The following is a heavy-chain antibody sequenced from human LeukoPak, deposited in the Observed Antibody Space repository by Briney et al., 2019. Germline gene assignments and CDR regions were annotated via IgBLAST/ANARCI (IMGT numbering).Heavy chain of an antibody. D-gene: IGHD1-14*01. CDR3: AKGWKGNLDY. J-gene: IGHJ4*02. V-gene: IGHV3-23*01. CDR2: IDAGGGDT. Sequence: GGSLRLSCAASGFSFSSYAMTWVRQAPGKGLEWVSSIDAGGGDTYHSDSVKGRFTISRDNSKNTVYLQMNSLRAEDTALYYCAKGWKGNLDYWGQGTLVTVSS. CDR1: GFSFSSYA.